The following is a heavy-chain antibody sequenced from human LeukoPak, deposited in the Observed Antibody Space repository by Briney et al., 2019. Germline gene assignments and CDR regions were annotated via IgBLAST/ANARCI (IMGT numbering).Heavy chain of an antibody. CDR3: ARGVRSAFYTPPPDY. Sequence: SVKVSCRASGGTFTGYTISWVRQAPGQGLEWMGRIIPLFGTVDYAQKFQGRVTITTDESATTAYMQLSSPKSDDTAVYYCARGVRSAFYTPPPDYWGQGTRVAVSS. CDR2: IIPLFGTV. J-gene: IGHJ4*02. D-gene: IGHD3-3*01. V-gene: IGHV1-69*05. CDR1: GGTFTGYT.